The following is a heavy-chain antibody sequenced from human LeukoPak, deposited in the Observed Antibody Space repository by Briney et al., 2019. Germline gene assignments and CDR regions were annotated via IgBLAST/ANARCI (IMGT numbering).Heavy chain of an antibody. Sequence: PGGSLRLSCAASGFTFGTYAMSWVRQAPGKGLEWVSRISDTGDVAYYADSVKGRFTISRDNSQKTLYLQMNSLRAEDTALYYCAKYGVSESYRGLDYRGQGTLATVTS. D-gene: IGHD3-16*02. V-gene: IGHV3-23*01. CDR2: ISDTGDVA. J-gene: IGHJ4*02. CDR3: AKYGVSESYRGLDY. CDR1: GFTFGTYA.